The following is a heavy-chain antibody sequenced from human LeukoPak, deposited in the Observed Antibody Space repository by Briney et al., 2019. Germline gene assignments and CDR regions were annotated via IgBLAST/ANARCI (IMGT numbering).Heavy chain of an antibody. CDR3: ARVKLPARGADY. CDR1: GFIFSDYY. V-gene: IGHV3-11*04. J-gene: IGHJ4*02. CDR2: ISSSGSTM. Sequence: PGGSLRLSCAASGFIFSDYYMSWIRQAPGKGLEWVSYISSSGSTMYYTDSVKGRFTISRDNAKNSLYLQMDSLRAEDTAVYYCARVKLPARGADYWGQGTLVTVSS. D-gene: IGHD1-26*01.